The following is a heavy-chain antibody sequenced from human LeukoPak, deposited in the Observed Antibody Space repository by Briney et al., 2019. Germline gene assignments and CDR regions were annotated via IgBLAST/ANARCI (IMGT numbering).Heavy chain of an antibody. CDR3: ARPEEGY. D-gene: IGHD1-14*01. Sequence: TPSETLSLTCAVYGGSFSGYYWSWIRQPPGKGLEWIGEINHSGGTNYNPSLKSRVTISVDTSKNQFSLKLSSVTAADTAVYYCARPEEGYWGQGTLVTVSS. J-gene: IGHJ4*02. CDR2: INHSGGT. CDR1: GGSFSGYY. V-gene: IGHV4-34*01.